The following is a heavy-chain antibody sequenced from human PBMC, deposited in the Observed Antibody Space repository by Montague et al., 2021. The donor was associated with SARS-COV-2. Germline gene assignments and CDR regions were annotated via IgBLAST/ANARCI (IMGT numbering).Heavy chain of an antibody. Sequence: LSLSWSASGFTFSSYALHWVRQAPGKGPEWVAVISYNGRNKQFGDSVKGRATISRDNSKNTLYLQVDSLRNDDTAVYYCAREPKPVGYSYGYTFFDYWGQGTLVTVSS. V-gene: IGHV3-30*03. CDR2: ISYNGRNK. CDR1: GFTFSSYA. CDR3: AREPKPVGYSYGYTFFDY. J-gene: IGHJ4*02. D-gene: IGHD5-18*01.